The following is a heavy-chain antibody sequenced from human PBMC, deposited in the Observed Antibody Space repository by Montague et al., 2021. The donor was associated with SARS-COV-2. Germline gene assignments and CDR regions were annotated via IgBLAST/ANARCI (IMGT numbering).Heavy chain of an antibody. D-gene: IGHD3-3*01. CDR2: INHSGTA. Sequence: SETLSLTCAVYGGSFSVYYWSWLRQSPRSGLEWIAEINHSGTANYNPSLKSRVTISVDTSKNQFSLKLSSVTAADTAVYYCARHGLAGITIFGVVTPRCGFDVWGQGTTVTVSS. CDR3: ARHGLAGITIFGVVTPRCGFDV. V-gene: IGHV4-34*01. CDR1: GGSFSVYY. J-gene: IGHJ3*01.